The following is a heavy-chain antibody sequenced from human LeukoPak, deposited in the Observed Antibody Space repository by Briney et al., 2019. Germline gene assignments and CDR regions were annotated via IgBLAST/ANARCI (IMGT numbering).Heavy chain of an antibody. CDR3: ARGRGMVRGVIITNDY. V-gene: IGHV3-66*01. CDR2: LYSGGDI. J-gene: IGHJ4*02. CDR1: GFIVSSSY. D-gene: IGHD3-10*01. Sequence: GGSLRLSCAASGFIVSSSYVSWVRQAPGKGLEWVSVLYSGGDIYYAGSVKGRFTISRDNSKNTLYLQMNSLRAEDTAVYYCARGRGMVRGVIITNDYWGQGTLVTVSS.